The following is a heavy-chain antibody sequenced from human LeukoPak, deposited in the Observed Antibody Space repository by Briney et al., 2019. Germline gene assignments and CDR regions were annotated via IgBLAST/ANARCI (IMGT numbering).Heavy chain of an antibody. Sequence: PGGSLRLSCAASGFTFSSFGTHWVRQAPGKGLEWVSVIYSGGSTYYADSVKGRFTISRDNSKNTLYLQMNSLRAEDTAVYYCARPAFCSGGSCYGFDPWGQGTLVTVSS. CDR2: IYSGGST. D-gene: IGHD2-15*01. CDR3: ARPAFCSGGSCYGFDP. CDR1: GFTFSSFG. J-gene: IGHJ5*02. V-gene: IGHV3-66*04.